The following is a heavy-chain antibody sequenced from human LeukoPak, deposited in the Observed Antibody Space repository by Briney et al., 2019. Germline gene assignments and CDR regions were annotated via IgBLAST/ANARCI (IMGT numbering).Heavy chain of an antibody. J-gene: IGHJ5*02. CDR3: ARGKAVAGTFSWFDP. V-gene: IGHV3-74*01. D-gene: IGHD6-19*01. Sequence: GGSLRLSCAASGFTFSVYWMHWVRPAPGRGLVWVSLINSDGSSTRYADSVKGRFTISRDNAKNTLYLQMNSLRAEDTAVYYCARGKAVAGTFSWFDPWGQGTLVTVSS. CDR2: INSDGSST. CDR1: GFTFSVYW.